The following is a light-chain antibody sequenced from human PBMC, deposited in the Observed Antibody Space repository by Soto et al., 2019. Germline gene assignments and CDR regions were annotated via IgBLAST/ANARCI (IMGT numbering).Light chain of an antibody. CDR2: TAS. V-gene: IGKV1-39*01. CDR3: QQSYSTSIT. Sequence: DIQLTQSPSSLSASVGDRVTITCRASQSISNSLNWYHQTPGKAPKLLTSTASTLQTGVPSRFDGSGAGTDFTLTINNLQPEDFATYYCQQSYSTSITFGQGTRLEIK. CDR1: QSISNS. J-gene: IGKJ5*01.